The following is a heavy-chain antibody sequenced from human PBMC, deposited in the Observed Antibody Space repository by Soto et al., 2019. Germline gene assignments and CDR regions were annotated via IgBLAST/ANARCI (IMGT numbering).Heavy chain of an antibody. CDR3: ARSLGLEYYYGMDV. CDR2: IIPIFGTA. D-gene: IGHD1-1*01. V-gene: IGHV1-69*12. CDR1: GGTFSTYA. J-gene: IGHJ6*02. Sequence: QVQLVQSGAEVKKPGSSVMVSCKASGGTFSTYAISWVRQAPGQGLEWMGGIIPIFGTASYAQKFQGRGPMTADESTSTAYLELRSLSSEDTAVSYCARSLGLEYYYGMDVWGQGTTVTVSS.